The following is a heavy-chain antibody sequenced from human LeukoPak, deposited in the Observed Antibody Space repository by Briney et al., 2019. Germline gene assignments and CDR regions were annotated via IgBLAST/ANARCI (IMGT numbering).Heavy chain of an antibody. CDR3: ATETNGRHYDY. V-gene: IGHV3-21*06. Sequence: PGGSLRLSCAASGFTFSSYWMSWVRQAPGKGLEWVASIGPTGSDRYHADSIKGRFTISGDNANNFLYLQMNSLRAEDTAVYYCATETNGRHYDYWGQGTLLTVSS. J-gene: IGHJ4*02. D-gene: IGHD1-14*01. CDR2: IGPTGSDR. CDR1: GFTFSSYW.